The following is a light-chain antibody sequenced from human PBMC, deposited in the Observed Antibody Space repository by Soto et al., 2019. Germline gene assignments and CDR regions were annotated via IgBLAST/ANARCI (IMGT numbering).Light chain of an antibody. CDR1: QSVSSN. Sequence: ETVMTQSPATLPVSPGERATLSCRASQSVSSNLAWYQQKPGQAPRLLIYGASTRATGIPARFSGSGSGTDFTLTISRLEPEDFAVYYCQQYLTSPKTFGQGTMVDI. J-gene: IGKJ1*01. CDR2: GAS. CDR3: QQYLTSPKT. V-gene: IGKV3-15*01.